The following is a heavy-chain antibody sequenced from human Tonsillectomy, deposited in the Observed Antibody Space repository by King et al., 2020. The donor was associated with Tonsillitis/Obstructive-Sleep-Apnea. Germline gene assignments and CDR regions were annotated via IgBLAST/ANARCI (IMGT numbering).Heavy chain of an antibody. CDR3: ARDRWSDILSASPGPNAFDM. Sequence: VQLVESGGGVVQPGRSLRLSCAGTGFAFTSYAIHWVRQSPGKGLEWVTTVSSHGGNTYYADSVKGRFTISRDNSKNTLNLQMNSLRPEDTAVYYCARDRWSDILSASPGPNAFDMWGQGTMVIVSS. D-gene: IGHD3-9*01. CDR2: VSSHGGNT. J-gene: IGHJ3*02. V-gene: IGHV3-30*04. CDR1: GFAFTSYA.